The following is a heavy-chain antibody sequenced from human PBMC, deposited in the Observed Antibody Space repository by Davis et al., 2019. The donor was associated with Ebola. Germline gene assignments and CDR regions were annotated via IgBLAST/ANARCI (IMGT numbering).Heavy chain of an antibody. D-gene: IGHD6-6*01. Sequence: ASVKVPCKASGYTFTSYDINWVRQATGQGLEWMGWMNPNSGNTGYAQKFQGRVTMTRNTSISTAYMELSSLRSEDTAVYYCAREKLTAGYYYYGMDVWGQGTTVTVSS. CDR3: AREKLTAGYYYYGMDV. CDR2: MNPNSGNT. CDR1: GYTFTSYD. J-gene: IGHJ6*02. V-gene: IGHV1-8*01.